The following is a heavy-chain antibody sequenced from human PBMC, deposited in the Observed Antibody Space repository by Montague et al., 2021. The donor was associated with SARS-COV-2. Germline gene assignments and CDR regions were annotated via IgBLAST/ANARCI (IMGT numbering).Heavy chain of an antibody. Sequence: SETLSLTCTVSGGSISNYYWSWIRQPPGKGLEWIGYIYYSGSTNYNPSLTSRVTVSVDTSKDQFSLKLSSVTVTDTAVYYCAGGTKRVFTYDYDSSGYASDYWGQGTLVTVSS. D-gene: IGHD3-22*01. J-gene: IGHJ4*02. CDR3: AGGTKRVFTYDYDSSGYASDY. V-gene: IGHV4-59*12. CDR2: IYYSGST. CDR1: GGSISNYY.